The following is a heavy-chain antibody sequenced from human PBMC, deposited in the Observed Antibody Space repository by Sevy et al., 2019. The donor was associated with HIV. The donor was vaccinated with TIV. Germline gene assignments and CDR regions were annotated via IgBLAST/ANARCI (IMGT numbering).Heavy chain of an antibody. J-gene: IGHJ4*02. D-gene: IGHD6-19*01. V-gene: IGHV3-7*01. Sequence: GGSLRLSCAASEFTFTNFWMSWVRQAPVKGLEWVANVNNDGSGQKYADSVKGRFIISRDNAKNSLYLQMNSLRTEDTAVYYCARNSGNWGQGTLVTVSS. CDR2: VNNDGSGQ. CDR3: ARNSGN. CDR1: EFTFTNFW.